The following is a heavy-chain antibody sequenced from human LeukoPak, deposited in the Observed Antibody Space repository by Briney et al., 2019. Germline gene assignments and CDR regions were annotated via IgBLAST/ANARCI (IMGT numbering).Heavy chain of an antibody. J-gene: IGHJ2*01. Sequence: GRSLRLSCAASGFTFSSYSMNWVRQAPGKGLEWVSSITSSSNYIYYADSVKGRFTISRDNAKNSLYLQMNSLRAEDTAVYYCASPGYCSGGSCYYWYFHLWGRGTLVTVSS. V-gene: IGHV3-21*01. CDR1: GFTFSSYS. CDR2: ITSSSNYI. D-gene: IGHD2-15*01. CDR3: ASPGYCSGGSCYYWYFHL.